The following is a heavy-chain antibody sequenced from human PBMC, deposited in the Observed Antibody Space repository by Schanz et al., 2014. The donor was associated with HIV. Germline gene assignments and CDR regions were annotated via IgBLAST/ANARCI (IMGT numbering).Heavy chain of an antibody. V-gene: IGHV1-69*01. CDR2: IMPKFGTE. CDR3: ARAAFSSEYYYGMDV. Sequence: QVQLVQSGAEVTKTGSPVKVSCKAFGGTLSNYAISWVRQAPGQGLEWLGLIMPKFGTENYAQKYQGRVTLTADATTAYMDLSSLRSADTAVYFCARAAFSSEYYYGMDVWGQGTTVTVSS. CDR1: GGTLSNYA. D-gene: IGHD3-3*02. J-gene: IGHJ6*02.